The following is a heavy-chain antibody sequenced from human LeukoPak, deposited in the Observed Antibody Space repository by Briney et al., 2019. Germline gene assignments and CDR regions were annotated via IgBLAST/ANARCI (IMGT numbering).Heavy chain of an antibody. CDR3: TTGMMGVENDAFDI. D-gene: IGHD1-26*01. CDR2: IKSKTDGGTP. J-gene: IGHJ3*02. CDR1: GLTFNNAW. V-gene: IGHV3-15*01. Sequence: GGSLRLSCAASGLTFNNAWMNWVRQAPGKGLEWVGRIKSKTDGGTPDYAAPVKGRFTISRDDSKNMMYLQMNSLKTEDTAVYYCTTGMMGVENDAFDIWGQGTMVTVSS.